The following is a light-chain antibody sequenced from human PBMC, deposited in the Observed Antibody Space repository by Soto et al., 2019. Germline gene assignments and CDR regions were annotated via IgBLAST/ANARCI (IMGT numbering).Light chain of an antibody. CDR2: GAS. Sequence: EIVMTQSPATLSVSPGERATLSCRASQSITNKLSWYQQKPGQAPRLLIYGASTRATGIPARFSGSGSGTEFTLTIGSLQSEDFALYYCHQNNDWPLTFGGGTKVEIK. CDR1: QSITNK. V-gene: IGKV3-15*01. CDR3: HQNNDWPLT. J-gene: IGKJ4*01.